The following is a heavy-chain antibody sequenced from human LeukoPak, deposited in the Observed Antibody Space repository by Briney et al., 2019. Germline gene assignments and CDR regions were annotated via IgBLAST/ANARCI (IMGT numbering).Heavy chain of an antibody. J-gene: IGHJ5*02. D-gene: IGHD3-22*01. CDR2: IYDIGST. CDR3: ARTYYYDSSGYLNHWFDP. V-gene: IGHV4-59*08. Sequence: SETLSLTCTVSGGSVSSYYWSWIRQPPGKGLEWIGYIYDIGSTKYNPSLKSRVTMSVDTSKNQFSLKLSSVTAADTAVYHYARTYYYDSSGYLNHWFDPWGQGTLVTVSS. CDR1: GGSVSSYY.